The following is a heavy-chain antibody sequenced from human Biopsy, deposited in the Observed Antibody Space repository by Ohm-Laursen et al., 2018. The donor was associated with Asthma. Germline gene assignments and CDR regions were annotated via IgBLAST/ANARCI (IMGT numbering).Heavy chain of an antibody. CDR1: GASIRGSGSY. Sequence: TLSLTCTVSGASIRGSGSYWAWIRQAPGKGPEWIGTTHYSGSTFYKPSLRSRVTMSLDTSTNQFSLRLRSGTATDTAVYYCASPVNRAFGGYEWAAVFDYWGQGILVTVSS. CDR3: ASPVNRAFGGYEWAAVFDY. CDR2: THYSGST. J-gene: IGHJ4*02. D-gene: IGHD5-12*01. V-gene: IGHV4-39*01.